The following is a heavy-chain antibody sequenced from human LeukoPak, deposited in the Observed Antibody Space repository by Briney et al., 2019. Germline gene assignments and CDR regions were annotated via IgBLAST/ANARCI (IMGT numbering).Heavy chain of an antibody. CDR1: GYTFTSYD. Sequence: PGESLKISCKASGYTFTSYDINWVRQATGQGLEWMGWMNPYSGNTGYAQKFQGRVSMTRDTSINTAYLKFYSLRSEDTAVYYCARGYSPTLRTTGNDYWGQGTLVTVSS. V-gene: IGHV1-8*02. CDR2: MNPYSGNT. CDR3: ARGYSPTLRTTGNDY. D-gene: IGHD1-1*01. J-gene: IGHJ4*02.